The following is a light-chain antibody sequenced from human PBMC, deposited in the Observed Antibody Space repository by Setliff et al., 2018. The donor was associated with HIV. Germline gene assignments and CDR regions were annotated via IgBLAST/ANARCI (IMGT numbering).Light chain of an antibody. Sequence: QSALTQPAPGSGSPGQSITISCTGTSSDVGGYNYVPWYQHFPGRTPKLIIYDVRNRPPGVSSRFSGSQSGNTASLTISGLRAEDEADYYCSSYRSGNIGVFGGGTKVTVL. J-gene: IGLJ1*01. CDR3: SSYRSGNIGV. CDR1: SSDVGGYNY. CDR2: DVR. V-gene: IGLV2-14*03.